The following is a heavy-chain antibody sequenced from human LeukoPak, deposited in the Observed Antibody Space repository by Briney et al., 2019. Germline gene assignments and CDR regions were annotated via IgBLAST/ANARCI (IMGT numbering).Heavy chain of an antibody. Sequence: ASVKVSCKASGYTFTSYDINWVRQAPGQGLEWMGWMNPNSGNTGYAQKFQGRVTITRNTSISTAYMELSSLRSEDTAVYYCARGAANYDFWSGYSFFDYWGQGTLVTVSS. CDR1: GYTFTSYD. CDR3: ARGAANYDFWSGYSFFDY. CDR2: MNPNSGNT. D-gene: IGHD3-3*01. J-gene: IGHJ4*02. V-gene: IGHV1-8*03.